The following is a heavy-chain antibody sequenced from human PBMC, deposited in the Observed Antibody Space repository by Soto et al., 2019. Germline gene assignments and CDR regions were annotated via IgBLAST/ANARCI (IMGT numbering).Heavy chain of an antibody. CDR2: VHDTGTT. D-gene: IGHD6-6*01. V-gene: IGHV4-39*01. Sequence: QLQLQESGPGLVKPSETLSLTCAVSGGSVSSGGNYWGWIRQSPGKGLEWIGSVHDTGTTHYNPSLTSRVTISADTSKNQFSLNVNSVPAADTAVYYCARGLSSPSAAGAWGQEPWSPSPQ. CDR1: GGSVSSGGNY. CDR3: ARGLSSPSAAGA. J-gene: IGHJ5*01.